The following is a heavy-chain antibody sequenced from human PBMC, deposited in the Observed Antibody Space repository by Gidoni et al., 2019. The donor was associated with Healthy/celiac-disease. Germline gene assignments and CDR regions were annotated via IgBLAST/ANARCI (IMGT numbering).Heavy chain of an antibody. CDR1: GGSISSSSYY. CDR2: IYYSGST. J-gene: IGHJ5*02. V-gene: IGHV4-39*01. D-gene: IGHD6-13*01. CDR3: AWTIAAAGTGWFDP. Sequence: QLQLQESGPGLVKPSETLSLTCTVSGGSISSSSYYWGWIRQPPGKGLEWLGSIYYSGSTYYNPSLKSRVTISVDTSKNQFSLKLSSVTAADTAVYYCAWTIAAAGTGWFDPWGQGTLVTVSS.